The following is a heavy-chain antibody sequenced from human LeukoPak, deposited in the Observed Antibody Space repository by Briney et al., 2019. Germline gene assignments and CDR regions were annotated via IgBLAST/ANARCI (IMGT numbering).Heavy chain of an antibody. V-gene: IGHV1-2*02. Sequence: GASVKVSCKASGGTFTSYAISWVRQAPGQGLEWMGWINPNSGGTSYAQKFQGRVTMTTDTSISTAYMELSRLRSDDTAVYYCARDKGSIANDYYMDVWGKGTTVTVSS. CDR2: INPNSGGT. CDR1: GGTFTSYA. CDR3: ARDKGSIANDYYMDV. J-gene: IGHJ6*03. D-gene: IGHD6-6*01.